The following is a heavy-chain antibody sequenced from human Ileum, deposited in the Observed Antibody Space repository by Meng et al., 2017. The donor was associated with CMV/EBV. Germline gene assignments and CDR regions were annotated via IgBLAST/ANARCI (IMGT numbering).Heavy chain of an antibody. CDR3: ARRVREVRERSWENWLTP. V-gene: IGHV4-4*07. D-gene: IGHD3-10*01. CDR2: ICGTGTI. Sequence: VELQESGPGLLRPSETLSLICTFSGGSISTYCWNWIRQSAGKRLEWIGRICGTGTIQYNPSFKSRLTLSLDTSKSQFSLRLTSVTAADTAVYFCARRVREVRERSWENWLTPWGQGILVTVSS. CDR1: GGSISTYC. J-gene: IGHJ5*02.